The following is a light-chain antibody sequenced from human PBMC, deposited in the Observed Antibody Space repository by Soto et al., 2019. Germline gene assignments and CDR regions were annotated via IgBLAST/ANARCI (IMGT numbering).Light chain of an antibody. J-gene: IGKJ1*01. CDR3: QQYGSSGT. CDR1: QIVSNNY. V-gene: IGKV3-20*01. Sequence: MVWTQSPGTLSLCPGERARLCGRASQIVSNNYLAWYQQKPGQAPRPLIYGASNRATGIPDRFSGSGSGTDFTLTISRLEPEDFAVYYCQQYGSSGTFGQGTKVDIK. CDR2: GAS.